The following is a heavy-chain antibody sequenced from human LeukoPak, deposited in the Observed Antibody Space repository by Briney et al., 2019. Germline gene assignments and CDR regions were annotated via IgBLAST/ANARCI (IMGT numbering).Heavy chain of an antibody. CDR1: GFSFSGYG. J-gene: IGHJ6*03. D-gene: IGHD2-15*01. V-gene: IGHV3-30*02. CDR3: AKVMPPGRIRFYSYYMDV. Sequence: GGSLRLFCAASGFSFSGYGMHWVRQAPGKGLEWVAFIRYDGSNEYYADSVKGRFTISRDKSKNTLSLQMNGLRVEDTAVYYCAKVMPPGRIRFYSYYMDVWGKGTTVTVS. CDR2: IRYDGSNE.